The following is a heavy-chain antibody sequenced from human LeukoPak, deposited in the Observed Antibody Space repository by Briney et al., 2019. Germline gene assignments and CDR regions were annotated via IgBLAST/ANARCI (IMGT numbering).Heavy chain of an antibody. CDR3: ARDSRYSDY. CDR1: GFTFSSYS. CDR2: ISSSSSTI. Sequence: GGSLRLSCAASGFTFSSYSMNWVRQAPGKGREGVSYISSSSSTIYYADSVKGRFTISRDNAKNSLYLQMNSLRAEDTAVYYCARDSRYSDYWGQGTLVTVSS. D-gene: IGHD2-21*01. J-gene: IGHJ4*02. V-gene: IGHV3-48*04.